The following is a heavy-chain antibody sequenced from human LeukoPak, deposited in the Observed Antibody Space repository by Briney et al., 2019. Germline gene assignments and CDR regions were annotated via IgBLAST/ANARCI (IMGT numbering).Heavy chain of an antibody. D-gene: IGHD3-9*01. V-gene: IGHV3-23*01. CDR2: ISGSGGST. CDR1: GFTFSSYG. J-gene: IGHJ5*02. Sequence: PGGSLRLSCAASGFTFSSYGMSWVRQAPGKGLEWVSAISGSGGSTYYADSVKGRFTISRDNSKNTLYLQMSSLRAEDTAVYYCAKEGRRRYFAQPNWFDPWGQGTLVTVSS. CDR3: AKEGRRRYFAQPNWFDP.